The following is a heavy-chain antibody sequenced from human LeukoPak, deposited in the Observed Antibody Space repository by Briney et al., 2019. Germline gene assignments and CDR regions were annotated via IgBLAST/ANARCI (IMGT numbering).Heavy chain of an antibody. J-gene: IGHJ4*02. D-gene: IGHD1-26*01. CDR2: IRYDGSNK. V-gene: IGHV3-30*02. CDR1: GFTFSSYG. CDR3: AKEGGGGATTGTNDY. Sequence: GGSLRLSCAASGFTFSSYGMHWVRQAPGKGLEGVAFIRYDGSNKYYADSVKGRFTTSRDNSKNTLYLQMNSLRAEDTAVYYCAKEGGGGATTGTNDYWGQGTLVTVSS.